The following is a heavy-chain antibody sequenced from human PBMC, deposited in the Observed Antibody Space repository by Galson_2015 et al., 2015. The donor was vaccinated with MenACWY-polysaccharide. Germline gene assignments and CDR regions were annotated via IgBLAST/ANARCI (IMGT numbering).Heavy chain of an antibody. Sequence: SLRLSCAASGFAFSGYRLNWVRQTSGKGLEWVSYISASSSAIYYADSVKGRFTISRDNAKKSLYLQMNSLRDEDTAVYYCALYNWNDKGGALDIWGRGQWSPSLQ. V-gene: IGHV3-48*02. CDR2: ISASSSAI. CDR1: GFAFSGYR. CDR3: ALYNWNDKGGALDI. D-gene: IGHD1-1*01. J-gene: IGHJ3*02.